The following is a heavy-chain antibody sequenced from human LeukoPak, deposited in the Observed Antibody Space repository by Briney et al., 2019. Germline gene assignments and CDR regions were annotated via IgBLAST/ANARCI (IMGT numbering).Heavy chain of an antibody. CDR3: AKEASIAYYFDY. J-gene: IGHJ4*02. CDR2: ISAYNGNT. D-gene: IGHD2-21*01. Sequence: ASVKVSCKASGGTLSDYVIAWVRQAPGQGLEWMGWISAYNGNTNYAQKVQGRVTMTTDTSTSTAYMELRSLRSDDTAVYYCAKEASIAYYFDYWGQGTLVTVSS. V-gene: IGHV1-18*01. CDR1: GGTLSDYV.